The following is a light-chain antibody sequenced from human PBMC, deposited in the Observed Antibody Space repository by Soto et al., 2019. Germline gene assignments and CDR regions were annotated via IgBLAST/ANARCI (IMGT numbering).Light chain of an antibody. V-gene: IGLV2-8*01. J-gene: IGLJ1*01. CDR2: EVS. CDR1: SNDVGHSSF. Sequence: QSVLTQPPSVSGSPGQTVTISCTGTSNDVGHSSFISWYQQHPGKGPKLIIYEVSKRPSGVPDRFSGSKSGNTASLSVSGLQDEDEADYYCSSHADNAKHVLGTGTKLTVL. CDR3: SSHADNAKHV.